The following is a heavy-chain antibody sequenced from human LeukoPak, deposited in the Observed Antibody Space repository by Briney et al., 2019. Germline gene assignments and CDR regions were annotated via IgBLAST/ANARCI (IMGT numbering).Heavy chain of an antibody. CDR2: ISSSCSYI. D-gene: IGHD3-10*01. V-gene: IGHV3-21*01. J-gene: IGHJ3*02. CDR3: ARDLGEWVYGFDI. CDR1: GFTFSSYS. Sequence: GGSLRLSCAASGFTFSSYSMNWVRQAPGKGLEWVSSISSSCSYIYYADPVKGRFTISRDNGKNSLYLQMSSLRVEDTAVYYCARDLGEWVYGFDIWGQGTMVTVSS.